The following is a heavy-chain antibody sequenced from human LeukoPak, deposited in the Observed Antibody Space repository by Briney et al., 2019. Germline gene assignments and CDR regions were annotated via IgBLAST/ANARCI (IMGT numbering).Heavy chain of an antibody. V-gene: IGHV3-30*18. CDR3: AKDIVVGATSSFDY. CDR2: ISYDGSNK. D-gene: IGHD2-15*01. Sequence: GGSLRLSCAASGFTFSSYGMHWVRQAPGKGLGWVAVISYDGSNKYYADSVKGRFTISRDNSKNTLYLQMNSLRAEDTAVYYCAKDIVVGATSSFDYWGQGTLVTVPS. J-gene: IGHJ4*02. CDR1: GFTFSSYG.